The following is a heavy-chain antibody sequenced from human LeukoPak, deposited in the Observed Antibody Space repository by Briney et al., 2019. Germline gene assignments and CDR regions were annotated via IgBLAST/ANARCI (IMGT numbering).Heavy chain of an antibody. CDR2: ISPYNGNT. CDR1: GYTFTSYY. CDR3: ARDQRGYGDSTGASKWIDP. V-gene: IGHV1-18*04. J-gene: IGHJ5*02. Sequence: ASVTVSCKASGYTFTSYYVHWVRQAPGQGLEWMGWISPYNGNTKYAEKVQGRVTITTDTSTSTAYMELRSLNSDDTAVYYCARDQRGYGDSTGASKWIDPWGQGTLVTVSS. D-gene: IGHD4-17*01.